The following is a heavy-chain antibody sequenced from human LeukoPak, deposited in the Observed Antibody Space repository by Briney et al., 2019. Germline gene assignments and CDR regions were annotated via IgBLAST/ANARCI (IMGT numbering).Heavy chain of an antibody. J-gene: IGHJ4*02. CDR3: ARCGSGAGCPFNF. V-gene: IGHV4-59*08. Sequence: PSETLSLTCTVSGGSISSYYWGWIRQPPGKGLEWIGYIFYTGTTTYNPSLESRVTISLGTSKKQFSLRLTSVTAADTAMYYCARCGSGAGCPFNFWGQGTLVTVSS. D-gene: IGHD2-15*01. CDR2: IFYTGTT. CDR1: GGSISSYY.